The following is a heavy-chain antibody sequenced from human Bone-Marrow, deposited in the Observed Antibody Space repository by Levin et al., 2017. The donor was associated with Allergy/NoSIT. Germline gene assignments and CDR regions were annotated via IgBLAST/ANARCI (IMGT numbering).Heavy chain of an antibody. D-gene: IGHD1-26*01. V-gene: IGHV1-3*01. CDR2: INAGNGNT. CDR1: GYTFTSYA. J-gene: IGHJ6*02. Sequence: ASVKVSCKASGYTFTSYAMHWVRQAPGQRLEWMGWINAGNGNTKYSQKFQGRVTITRDTSASTAYMELSSLRSEDTAVYYCAKTHPIGTANYYYYGMDVWGQGTTVTVSS. CDR3: AKTHPIGTANYYYYGMDV.